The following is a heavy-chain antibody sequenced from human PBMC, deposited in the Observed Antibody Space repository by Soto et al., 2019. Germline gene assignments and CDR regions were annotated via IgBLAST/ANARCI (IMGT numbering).Heavy chain of an antibody. Sequence: QVQLVQSGAEVKKPGASVKVSCKASGYTFTSYGISWVRQAPGQGLAWMGWISAYNGNTNYAQKLQGRVTMTTDTATSTAYMELRSLRSDDTVVYYCARSLLWFGELSASIDYWGQGTLVTVSS. CDR3: ARSLLWFGELSASIDY. V-gene: IGHV1-18*01. J-gene: IGHJ4*02. D-gene: IGHD3-10*01. CDR1: GYTFTSYG. CDR2: ISAYNGNT.